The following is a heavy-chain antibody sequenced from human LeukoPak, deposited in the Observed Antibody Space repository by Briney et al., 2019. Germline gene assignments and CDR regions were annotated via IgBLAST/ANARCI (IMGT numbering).Heavy chain of an antibody. CDR3: ARVDARRYDENYSDY. CDR2: ISAYNGNT. V-gene: IGHV1-18*04. D-gene: IGHD3-3*01. Sequence: ASVKVSCKASGDTFIPYTFSWVRQAPGQGLEWMGWISAYNGNTNYAQKLQGRVTMTTDTSTSTAYMELRSLRSDDTAVYYCARVDARRYDENYSDYWGQGTLVTVSS. CDR1: GDTFIPYT. J-gene: IGHJ4*02.